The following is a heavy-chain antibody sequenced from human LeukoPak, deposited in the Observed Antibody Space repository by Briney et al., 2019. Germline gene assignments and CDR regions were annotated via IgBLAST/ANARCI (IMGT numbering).Heavy chain of an antibody. V-gene: IGHV4-34*01. D-gene: IGHD4-17*01. CDR3: ARGPDYGDYSDY. CDR2: INHSGST. J-gene: IGHJ4*02. CDR1: GGSFSGYY. Sequence: SETLSLTCAVYGGSFSGYYWSWIRQPPGKGLEWIGEINHSGSTNYNPSLKRRVTIPVDTSKNQFSLKLSSVTAADTAVYYCARGPDYGDYSDYWGQGTLVTVSS.